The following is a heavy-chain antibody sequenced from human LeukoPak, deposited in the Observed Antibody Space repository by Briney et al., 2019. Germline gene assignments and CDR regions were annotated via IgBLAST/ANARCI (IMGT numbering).Heavy chain of an antibody. CDR2: ISGSGGST. J-gene: IGHJ4*02. CDR1: GFTFSGYA. Sequence: PGGSLRLSCAASGFTFSGYAMSWVRQAPGKGLEWVSAISGSGGSTYYADSVKGRFTISRDNSKNTLYLQMNSLRAEDTAVYYCAKQGYYDSSGYYYVYYFDYWGQGTLVTVSS. D-gene: IGHD3-22*01. CDR3: AKQGYYDSSGYYYVYYFDY. V-gene: IGHV3-23*01.